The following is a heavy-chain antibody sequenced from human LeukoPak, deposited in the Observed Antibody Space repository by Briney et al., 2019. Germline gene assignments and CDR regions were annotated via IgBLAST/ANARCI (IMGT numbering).Heavy chain of an antibody. CDR1: GFTFGSYT. CDR3: ARDLYSYGTFDY. CDR2: ISYDGSEK. D-gene: IGHD5-18*01. Sequence: GSLRLSCAASGFTFGSYTMHWVRQAPGKGLDWVALISYDGSEKSYADSVKGRFTISRHNTKNTLYLQINILRAEDTAVYYCARDLYSYGTFDYWGQGTLVTVSS. J-gene: IGHJ4*02. V-gene: IGHV3-30*04.